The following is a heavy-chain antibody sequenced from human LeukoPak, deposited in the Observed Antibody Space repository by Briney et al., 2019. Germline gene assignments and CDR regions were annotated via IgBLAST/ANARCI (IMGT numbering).Heavy chain of an antibody. CDR2: ISGSGGST. Sequence: GGSLRLSCAGSGFTFSSSAMIWVRQAPGKGLEWVSDISGSGGSTYYADSVKGRFTISRDNSKNTLYLQMNSLRVEDTAVYYCAKEEYSGSLLTLDYWGQGTLVTVSS. J-gene: IGHJ4*02. V-gene: IGHV3-23*01. CDR1: GFTFSSSA. D-gene: IGHD1-26*01. CDR3: AKEEYSGSLLTLDY.